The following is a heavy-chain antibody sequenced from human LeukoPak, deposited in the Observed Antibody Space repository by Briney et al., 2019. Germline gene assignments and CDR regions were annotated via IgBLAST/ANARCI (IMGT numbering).Heavy chain of an antibody. CDR2: FIPVLGTA. CDR3: AGIPVFGVVLHQEPV. D-gene: IGHD2-8*01. CDR1: GGTFSNYA. Sequence: GASVKVSCKASGGTFSNYALNWVRQAPGQGLEWMGVFIPVLGTANSTQNFQDRVSITADISTHPVYMELSSLKSEDTAVYFCAGIPVFGVVLHQEPVWGKGTTVTVSS. V-gene: IGHV1-69*10. J-gene: IGHJ6*04.